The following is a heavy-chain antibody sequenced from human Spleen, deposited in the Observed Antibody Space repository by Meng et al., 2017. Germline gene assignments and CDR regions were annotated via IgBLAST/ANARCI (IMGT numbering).Heavy chain of an antibody. CDR1: GDSVSNNSAS. D-gene: IGHD5-12*01. Sequence: QVQLQQSGPGLVKPSQTLSLTCAISGDSVSNNSASWTWIRQSPSRGLEWLGRTYYRSKWYNDYAGSVKSRITINPDTSKNQFSLQLSSVTPEDTAVYYCARAVASSFDPWGQGTLVTVSS. CDR3: ARAVASSFDP. J-gene: IGHJ5*02. CDR2: TYYRSKWYN. V-gene: IGHV6-1*01.